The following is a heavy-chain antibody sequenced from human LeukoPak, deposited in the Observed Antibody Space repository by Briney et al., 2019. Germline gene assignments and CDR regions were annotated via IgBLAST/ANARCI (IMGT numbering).Heavy chain of an antibody. CDR2: ISAYNGNT. D-gene: IGHD6-13*01. CDR3: ARVPIPPYSSSWYQPFDY. J-gene: IGHJ4*02. V-gene: IGHV1-18*01. Sequence: ASVKVSCKASGYTFTSYGISWVRQAPGQGLEWMGWISAYNGNTNYAQKLQGRVTMTTHTSTRTAYMKLRSLRSDDSAVYFCARVPIPPYSSSWYQPFDYWGQGTLVTVSS. CDR1: GYTFTSYG.